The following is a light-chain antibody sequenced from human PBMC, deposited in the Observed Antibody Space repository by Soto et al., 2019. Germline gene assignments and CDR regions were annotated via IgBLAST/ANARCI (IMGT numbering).Light chain of an antibody. Sequence: QSVLTQPPSVSGAPGQTVTISCTRSSSNIGAAYDVHWYQHLPGTAPKLLIYGNNNRPSGVPDRFSGSKSGSSACLAITGLQAEDESDYYCQSYDSSLSGGVFGGGTKLTVL. J-gene: IGLJ3*02. CDR3: QSYDSSLSGGV. V-gene: IGLV1-40*01. CDR2: GNN. CDR1: SSNIGAAYD.